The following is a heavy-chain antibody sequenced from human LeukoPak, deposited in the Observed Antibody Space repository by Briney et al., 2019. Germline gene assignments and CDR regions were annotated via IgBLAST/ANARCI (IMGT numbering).Heavy chain of an antibody. Sequence: GGSLRLSCAASGFTFSSYEMNWVRQAPGKGLEWVSYISSSGSTIYYADSVKGRFTISRDNAKNSLYLQMNSLRAEDTAVYYCARVSGQDILTGSYDYWGQGTTVTVSS. CDR2: ISSSGSTI. D-gene: IGHD3-9*01. J-gene: IGHJ4*02. CDR1: GFTFSSYE. V-gene: IGHV3-48*03. CDR3: ARVSGQDILTGSYDY.